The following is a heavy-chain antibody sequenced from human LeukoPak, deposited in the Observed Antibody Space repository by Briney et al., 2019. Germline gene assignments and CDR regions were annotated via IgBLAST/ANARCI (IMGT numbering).Heavy chain of an antibody. CDR2: IYFSGST. CDR1: GTSINNYY. J-gene: IGHJ3*02. V-gene: IGHV4-4*07. D-gene: IGHD2-15*01. Sequence: SETLSLTCTVSGTSINNYYWSWVRQPAGKGLEWIGRIYFSGSTNYNPSLKSRITMSLDTSKNQFSLNLRFVTAADTAVYFCAREMAVVGPYTFDIWGQGTEVTVSS. CDR3: AREMAVVGPYTFDI.